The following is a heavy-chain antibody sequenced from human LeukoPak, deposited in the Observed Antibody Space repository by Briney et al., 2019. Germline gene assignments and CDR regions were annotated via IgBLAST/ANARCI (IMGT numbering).Heavy chain of an antibody. CDR2: MNPNSGNT. J-gene: IGHJ6*03. CDR3: AREVGATGYYYYYMDV. V-gene: IGHV1-8*02. Sequence: ASVKVSCKASGYTFTSYDINWVRQATGQGLEWMGWMNPNSGNTGYAQKLQGRVSMTTDTATSTAYMEVRSLRSDDTAVYYCAREVGATGYYYYYMDVWGKGTTVTISS. CDR1: GYTFTSYD. D-gene: IGHD1-26*01.